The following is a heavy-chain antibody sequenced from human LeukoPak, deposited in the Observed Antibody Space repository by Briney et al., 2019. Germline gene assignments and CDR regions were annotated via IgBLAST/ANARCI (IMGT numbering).Heavy chain of an antibody. CDR2: ISGSGDST. D-gene: IGHD1-26*01. J-gene: IGHJ5*02. CDR3: AKGYSSFDP. V-gene: IGHV3-23*01. CDR1: GFTFSITA. Sequence: AGGSLRLSCAASGFTFSITAMSWVRQAPGKGLEWVSAISGSGDSTYYADSVKGRFTISRDNSKNTLYLQMNSLRAEDMAVYYCAKGYSSFDPWGQGTLDTVSS.